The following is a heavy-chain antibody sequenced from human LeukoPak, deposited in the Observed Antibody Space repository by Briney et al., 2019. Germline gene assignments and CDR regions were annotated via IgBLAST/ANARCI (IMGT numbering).Heavy chain of an antibody. CDR1: GFTFSNYG. CDR3: AKDENYYDSSGYPFDY. J-gene: IGHJ4*02. CDR2: ISGSGSAT. D-gene: IGHD3-22*01. Sequence: GGSLRLSCAASGFTFSNYGMSWVRQAPGKGLEWVSTISGSGSATYNAGSVKGRFTTSRDNSNNTLYLQMNSLRAEDTAVYYCAKDENYYDSSGYPFDYWGQGTLVTVSS. V-gene: IGHV3-23*01.